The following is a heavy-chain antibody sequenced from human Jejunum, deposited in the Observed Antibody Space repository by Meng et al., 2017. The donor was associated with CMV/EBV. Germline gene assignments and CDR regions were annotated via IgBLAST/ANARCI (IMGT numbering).Heavy chain of an antibody. Sequence: QVQLQESGPGVGKPSETPALACTVSGGSFTTYYWSWIRQRAGKGLEWIGRIITSGSTNYNPSLRSRVIMSVDTSKNQFFLKLRSVTAADTAVYFCAKGYGNSFEYWGQGSLVTVSS. J-gene: IGHJ4*02. CDR1: GGSFTTYY. V-gene: IGHV4-4*07. CDR3: AKGYGNSFEY. CDR2: IITSGST. D-gene: IGHD3-16*01.